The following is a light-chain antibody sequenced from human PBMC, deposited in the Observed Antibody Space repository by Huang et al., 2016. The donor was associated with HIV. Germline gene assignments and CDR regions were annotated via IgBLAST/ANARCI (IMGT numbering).Light chain of an antibody. CDR3: QQYNSYSWT. J-gene: IGKJ1*01. V-gene: IGKV1-5*03. CDR2: KSS. CDR1: QSISYW. Sequence: DIQMTQSPSTLSASVGDRVTITCRASQSISYWLAWYQQKPGKAPNLLIYKSSTLQSWVPSRVSGSGSGTEFTLTISSLQPDDFATYYCQQYNSYSWTFGQGTKVEIK.